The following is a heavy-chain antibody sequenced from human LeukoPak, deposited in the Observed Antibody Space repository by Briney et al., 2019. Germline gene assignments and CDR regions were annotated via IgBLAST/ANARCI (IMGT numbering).Heavy chain of an antibody. D-gene: IGHD6-19*01. J-gene: IGHJ4*02. Sequence: ASVKVSCKASGYTFTSYYMHWVRQTPGQGLEWMGKINPSGGNTGYAQKFQGRVTMTRDTSTSTVYMELSSLRSEDTAVYYCARRGIPQKTAGAGIQLDYWGQGTLVTVST. CDR3: ARRGIPQKTAGAGIQLDY. CDR1: GYTFTSYY. CDR2: INPSGGNT. V-gene: IGHV1-46*01.